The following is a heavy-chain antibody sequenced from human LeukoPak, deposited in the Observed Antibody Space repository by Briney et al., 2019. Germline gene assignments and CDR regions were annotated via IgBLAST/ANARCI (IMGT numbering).Heavy chain of an antibody. CDR1: GFTFSSYN. CDR2: ITSGSSYI. CDR3: AKDGTSYYYIYY. D-gene: IGHD2/OR15-2a*01. J-gene: IGHJ4*02. V-gene: IGHV3-21*01. Sequence: PGGSLRLSCAASGFTFSSYNMNWVRQAPGQGLEWVSSITSGSSYIYYADSVKGRFTISRDNAKSSLYLQMNSLRGDDTAVYYCAKDGTSYYYIYYWGQGTLVTVSS.